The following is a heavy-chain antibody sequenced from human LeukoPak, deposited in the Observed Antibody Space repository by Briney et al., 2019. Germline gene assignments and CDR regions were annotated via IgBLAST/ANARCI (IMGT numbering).Heavy chain of an antibody. CDR3: ARGNPGGEFY. V-gene: IGHV3-23*01. D-gene: IGHD1-14*01. CDR1: GFTLSSYA. CDR2: ISGNGGST. Sequence: PGGSLRLSCAASGFTLSSYAMNWVRQPPGKGLEWVSAISGNGGSTYYADSVKGRFTISRDNSKNTLYLQMNSLRAEDTAVYYCARGNPGGEFYWGQGTLVTVSS. J-gene: IGHJ4*02.